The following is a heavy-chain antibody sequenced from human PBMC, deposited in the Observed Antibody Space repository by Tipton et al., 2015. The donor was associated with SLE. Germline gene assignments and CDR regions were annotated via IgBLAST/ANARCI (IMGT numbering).Heavy chain of an antibody. J-gene: IGHJ4*01. CDR1: GGSISSYY. V-gene: IGHV4-59*12. CDR3: ARGGASVLIRNCYFDY. CDR2: IYYSGST. D-gene: IGHD2-8*01. Sequence: TLSLTCTVAGGSISSYYWTWIRQPPGKGLEWIGYIYYSGSTNYNPSLKSQVTMSVDTSKNQFFLNLHSVTAADTAVYYCARGGASVLIRNCYFDYWGQGSLVTVSS.